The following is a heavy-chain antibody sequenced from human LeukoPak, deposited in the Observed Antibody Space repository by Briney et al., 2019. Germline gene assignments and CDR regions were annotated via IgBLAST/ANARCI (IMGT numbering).Heavy chain of an antibody. Sequence: PGGSLRLSCAASEFTFSNYNMNWVRQATGKGLEWVSYISSSGSTIYYADSVKGRFTISRDNAKNSLYPQMNSLRAEDTAVYYCATTPVGHYFDRWGQGTLVTVSS. D-gene: IGHD1-26*01. CDR1: EFTFSNYN. V-gene: IGHV3-48*04. CDR2: ISSSGSTI. J-gene: IGHJ4*02. CDR3: ATTPVGHYFDR.